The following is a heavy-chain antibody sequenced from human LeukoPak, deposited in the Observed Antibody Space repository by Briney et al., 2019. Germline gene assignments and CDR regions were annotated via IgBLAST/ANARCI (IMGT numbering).Heavy chain of an antibody. V-gene: IGHV1-69*06. J-gene: IGHJ5*02. CDR3: ASGGRRWDDYERWFDP. Sequence: GASVKVSCKASGGTFSSYAISWVRQAPGQGLEWMGGIVPIFGTANYAQKFQGRVTITADKSTSTAYMELSSLRSEDTAVYYCASGGRRWDDYERWFDPWGQGTLVTVSS. D-gene: IGHD4-17*01. CDR2: IVPIFGTA. CDR1: GGTFSSYA.